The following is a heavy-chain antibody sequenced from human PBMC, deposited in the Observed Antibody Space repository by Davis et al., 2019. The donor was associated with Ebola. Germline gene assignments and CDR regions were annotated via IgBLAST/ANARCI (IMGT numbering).Heavy chain of an antibody. CDR3: ARATDSSSWYPYYYYYGMDV. Sequence: PSETLSLTCTVSGGSISSYYWSWIRQPPGKGLEWIGYIYYSGSTNYNPSLKSRVTISVDTSKNQFSLKLSSVTAADTAVYYCARATDSSSWYPYYYYYGMDVWGQGTTVTVSS. CDR1: GGSISSYY. CDR2: IYYSGST. D-gene: IGHD6-13*01. J-gene: IGHJ6*02. V-gene: IGHV4-59*01.